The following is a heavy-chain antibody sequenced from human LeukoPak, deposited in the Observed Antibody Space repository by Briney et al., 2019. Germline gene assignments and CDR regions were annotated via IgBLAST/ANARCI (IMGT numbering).Heavy chain of an antibody. J-gene: IGHJ3*02. CDR3: ARSGISTIRGTSIGLLSFDI. V-gene: IGHV3-74*01. CDR1: GFTFSSYW. CDR2: ISDDATTT. D-gene: IGHD3-10*01. Sequence: SGGSLRLSCAASGFTFSSYWMHWVRQAPGEGLVWVSRISDDATTTTYADSVKGRITISRDNARNTLYLQMNSLRAEDTAVYYCARSGISTIRGTSIGLLSFDIWGQGTMVTVSS.